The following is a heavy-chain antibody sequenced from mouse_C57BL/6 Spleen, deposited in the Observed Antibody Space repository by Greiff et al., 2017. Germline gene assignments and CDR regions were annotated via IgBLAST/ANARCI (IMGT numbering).Heavy chain of an antibody. CDR2: ISDGGSYT. CDR1: GFTFSSYA. D-gene: IGHD1-1*01. J-gene: IGHJ1*03. Sequence: EVMLVESGGGLVKPGGSLKLSCAASGFTFSSYAMSWVRQTPEKRLEWVATISDGGSYTYYPDNVKGRFTISRDNAKNNLYLQMSHLKSEDTAMYYCAKDYGSSYWYFDVWGTGTRSPSPQ. CDR3: AKDYGSSYWYFDV. V-gene: IGHV5-4*03.